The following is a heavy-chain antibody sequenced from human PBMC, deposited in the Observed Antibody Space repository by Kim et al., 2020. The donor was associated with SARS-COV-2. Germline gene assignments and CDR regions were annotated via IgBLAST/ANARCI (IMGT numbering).Heavy chain of an antibody. CDR2: INTNTGNP. CDR3: ARHDPWGIYYYYGMDV. J-gene: IGHJ6*02. D-gene: IGHD6-13*01. Sequence: ASVKVSCKASGYTFTSYAMNWVRQAPGQGLEWMGWINTNTGNPTYAQGFTGRFVFSLDTSVSTAYLQISSLKAEDTAVYYCARHDPWGIYYYYGMDVWGQGTTVTVSS. CDR1: GYTFTSYA. V-gene: IGHV7-4-1*02.